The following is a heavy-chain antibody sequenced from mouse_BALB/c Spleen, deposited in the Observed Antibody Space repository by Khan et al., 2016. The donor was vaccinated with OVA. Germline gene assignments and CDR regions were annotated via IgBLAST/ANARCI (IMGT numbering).Heavy chain of an antibody. J-gene: IGHJ3*01. V-gene: IGHV1-7*01. CDR3: ANHGSSSAWLTY. Sequence: QAQLKQSGAELAKPGASVKMSCKASGYTFTNYWMHWVKQRPGQGLEWIGYINPSTGYSEYNQKFKDKATLTADKSSSTAYIQLSSLTSEDSAVYYCANHGSSSAWLTYWGQGTLVTVSA. CDR2: INPSTGYS. D-gene: IGHD1-1*01. CDR1: GYTFTNYW.